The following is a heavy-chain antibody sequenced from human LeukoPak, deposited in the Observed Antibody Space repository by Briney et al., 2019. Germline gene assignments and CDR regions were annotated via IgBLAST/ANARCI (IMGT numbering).Heavy chain of an antibody. V-gene: IGHV3-23*01. CDR1: GFTFSSCA. CDR3: AKSRTGWGPFDY. D-gene: IGHD6-19*01. CDR2: ISGSGVTT. Sequence: GGSLRLSCAASGFTFSSCAMSWVRQAPGKGLEWVSGISGSGVTTYYADSVKGRFTISGDNSKNTLYLQMNSLRAEDTAVYYCAKSRTGWGPFDYWGQGTLVTVSS. J-gene: IGHJ4*02.